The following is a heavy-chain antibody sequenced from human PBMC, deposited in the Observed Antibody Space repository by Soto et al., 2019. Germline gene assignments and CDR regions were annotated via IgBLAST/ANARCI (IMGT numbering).Heavy chain of an antibody. CDR3: GRGSYAPVY. V-gene: IGHV4-39*07. CDR1: GGSISSSSYY. Sequence: QLQLQESGPGLVKPSETLSLTCTVSGGSISSSSYYWGWIRQPPGKGLEWIGSIYYSGSTYYNPSPKRRITIPADTPKTQFSRNLSSVTAADAAVYSCGRGSYAPVYWGQGTLVTVSS. CDR2: IYYSGST. J-gene: IGHJ4*02. D-gene: IGHD3-16*01.